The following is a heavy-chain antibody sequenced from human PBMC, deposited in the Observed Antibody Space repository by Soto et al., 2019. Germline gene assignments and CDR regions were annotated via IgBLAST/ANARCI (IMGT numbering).Heavy chain of an antibody. J-gene: IGHJ4*02. V-gene: IGHV1-69*13. CDR3: ASDSFYYDSSGYYPPLGY. Sequence: SVKVSCKASGGTFSTYAINWVRQAPGQGLEWMGGIIPIFGTANYAQKFQDRVTITADESTSTAYMELSSLRSEDTAVYYCASDSFYYDSSGYYPPLGYWGQGTMVTVSS. CDR1: GGTFSTYA. D-gene: IGHD3-22*01. CDR2: IIPIFGTA.